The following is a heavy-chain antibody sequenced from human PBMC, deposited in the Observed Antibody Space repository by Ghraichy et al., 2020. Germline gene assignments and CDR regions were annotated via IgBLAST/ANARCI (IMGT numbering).Heavy chain of an antibody. V-gene: IGHV3-21*01. Sequence: ETLSLTCTASGFTFSSYTMNWVRQAPGKGLEWVSSISSSGSHIYYADSLKGRFTISRDNAKNSLYLQMNSLRAEDTAVYYCARVVLQYCSGGSCPNFDYWGQGTLVTVSS. J-gene: IGHJ4*02. CDR2: ISSSGSHI. CDR3: ARVVLQYCSGGSCPNFDY. D-gene: IGHD2-15*01. CDR1: GFTFSSYT.